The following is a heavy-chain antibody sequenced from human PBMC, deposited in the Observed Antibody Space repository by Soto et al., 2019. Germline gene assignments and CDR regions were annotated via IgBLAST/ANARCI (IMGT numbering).Heavy chain of an antibody. CDR2: IIPIFGTA. D-gene: IGHD6-13*01. J-gene: IGHJ5*02. Sequence: GASVKVSCKASGGTFSSYAISWVRQAPGQGLEWMGGIIPIFGTANYAQKFQGRVTITADESTSTAYMELSSLRSEDTAVYYCAASSSWYSSWFDPWGQGTLVTVFS. CDR3: AASSSWYSSWFDP. CDR1: GGTFSSYA. V-gene: IGHV1-69*13.